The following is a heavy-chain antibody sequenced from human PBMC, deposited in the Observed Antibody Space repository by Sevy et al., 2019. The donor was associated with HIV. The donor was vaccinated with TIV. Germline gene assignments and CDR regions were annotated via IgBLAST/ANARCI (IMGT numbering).Heavy chain of an antibody. CDR2: LSFGCGEI. CDR3: AREGCIKPHDD. D-gene: IGHD2-8*01. CDR1: GFTFSKYS. Sequence: EGSLRLSCAASGFTFSKYSMSWVRQPPGKELEWVSTLSFGCGEINYADSVKGRFTISRDNSKSSVYLQMNNLRPEDTAVYYCAREGCIKPHDDWGQGTLVTVSS. V-gene: IGHV3-23*01. J-gene: IGHJ4*02.